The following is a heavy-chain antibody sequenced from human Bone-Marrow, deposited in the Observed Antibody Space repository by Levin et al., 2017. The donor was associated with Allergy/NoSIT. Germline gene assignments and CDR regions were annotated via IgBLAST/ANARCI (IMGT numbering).Heavy chain of an antibody. D-gene: IGHD3/OR15-3a*01. CDR3: AKRVFPGFWTGSSLEP. V-gene: IGHV3-23*01. Sequence: ETLSLTCAVYGGSFSDDFWSWVRQIPGKGLEWLSIISAFGDPTYYADSVKGRFTISRDNSNNTLYLQMNNLRGEDTAIYYCAKRVFPGFWTGSSLEPWGQGTLVTVSS. CDR1: GGSFSDDF. CDR2: ISAFGDPT. J-gene: IGHJ5*02.